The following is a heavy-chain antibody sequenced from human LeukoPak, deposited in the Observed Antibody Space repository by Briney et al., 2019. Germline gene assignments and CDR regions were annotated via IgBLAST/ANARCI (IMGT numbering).Heavy chain of an antibody. CDR2: IYYSGST. Sequence: SETLSLTCTVSGGSISSSSYYWGWIRQPPGKGLEWIGSIYYSGSTYYNPSLKNRVTISVDTSKNQFSLKLSSVTAADTAVYYCARASSSRVPFDPWGQGTLVTVSS. V-gene: IGHV4-39*07. CDR1: GGSISSSSYY. J-gene: IGHJ5*02. CDR3: ARASSSRVPFDP. D-gene: IGHD6-13*01.